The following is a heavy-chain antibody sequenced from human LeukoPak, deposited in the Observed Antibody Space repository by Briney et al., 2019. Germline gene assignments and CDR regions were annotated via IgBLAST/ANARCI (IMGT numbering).Heavy chain of an antibody. CDR1: GFTFSSYA. J-gene: IGHJ4*02. D-gene: IGHD3-10*01. CDR2: ISGSGGST. V-gene: IGHV3-23*01. Sequence: PGGSLRLSCAASGFTFSSYAMSWVRQAPGKGLEWVSAISGSGGSTYYADSVKGRFTISRDNSKNTLYLQMNSLRAEDTAVYYCAKDRLVDYGSGSPSSFDYWGQGTLVTVSS. CDR3: AKDRLVDYGSGSPSSFDY.